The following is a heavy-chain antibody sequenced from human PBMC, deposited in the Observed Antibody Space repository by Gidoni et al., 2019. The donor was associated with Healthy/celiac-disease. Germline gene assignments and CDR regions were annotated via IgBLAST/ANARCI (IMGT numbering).Heavy chain of an antibody. D-gene: IGHD3-3*01. V-gene: IGHV3-9*01. CDR1: GFTFDDYA. J-gene: IGHJ4*02. Sequence: EVQLVESGGGLVQPGRSLRLSCAASGFTFDDYAMHWVRPDPGKGLEWVSGISWNSGSIGYADSVKGRFTISRDNAKNSLYLQMNSLRAEDTALYYCAKDIKGTIFGVVFDYWGQGTLVTVSS. CDR2: ISWNSGSI. CDR3: AKDIKGTIFGVVFDY.